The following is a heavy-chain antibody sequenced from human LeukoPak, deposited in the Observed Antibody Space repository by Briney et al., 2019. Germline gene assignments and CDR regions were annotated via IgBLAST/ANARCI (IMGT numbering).Heavy chain of an antibody. V-gene: IGHV4-59*01. D-gene: IGHD3-10*01. CDR1: SASISTYY. CDR2: IYHSGTS. CDR3: AKAAKYYYGSETYYYFDY. J-gene: IGHJ4*02. Sequence: PSETLSLTCTVSSASISTYYWSWIRQPPGKGLEWIGYIYHSGTSSYNPSLKSRVTMSVDTSKSQFSLSLSSVTTADTAVYFCAKAAKYYYGSETYYYFDYWGQGILVTVSS.